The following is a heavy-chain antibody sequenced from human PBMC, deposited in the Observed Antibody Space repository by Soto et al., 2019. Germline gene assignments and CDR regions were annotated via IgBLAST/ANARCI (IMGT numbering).Heavy chain of an antibody. V-gene: IGHV2-5*02. CDR1: GFSLSTSGVA. D-gene: IGHD3-22*01. CDR2: IYWDDDK. CDR3: AHGHRTSYYDTSGWGFDS. Sequence: QITLKESGPTLVKPTQTLTLTCTFSGFSLSTSGVAVGWIRQPPGKALEWLALIYWDDDKRYSPSLKSRLTITKDTSKNQVVLTMTNMDPVDTATFYCAHGHRTSYYDTSGWGFDSWGQGTLVTVSS. J-gene: IGHJ4*02.